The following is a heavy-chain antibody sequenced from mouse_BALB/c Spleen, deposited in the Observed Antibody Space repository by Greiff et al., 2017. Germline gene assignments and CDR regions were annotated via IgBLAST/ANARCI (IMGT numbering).Heavy chain of an antibody. J-gene: IGHJ4*01. V-gene: IGHV1-69*01. CDR3: ARPITTATNAMDY. Sequence: VQLQQSGAELVMPGASVKMSCKASGYTFTDYWMHWVKQRPGQGLEWIGAIDTSDSYTSYNQKFKGKATLTVDESSSTAYMQLSSLTSEDSAVYYCARPITTATNAMDYWGQGTSVTVSS. CDR1: GYTFTDYW. CDR2: IDTSDSYT. D-gene: IGHD1-2*01.